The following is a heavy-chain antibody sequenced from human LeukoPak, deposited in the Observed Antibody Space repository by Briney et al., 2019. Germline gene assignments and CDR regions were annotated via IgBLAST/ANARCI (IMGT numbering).Heavy chain of an antibody. CDR2: ISGSGGST. J-gene: IGHJ5*02. D-gene: IGHD2-2*01. CDR1: GFTFSSYT. Sequence: PGGSLRLSCAASGFTFSSYTMSWVRQAPGKGLEWVSAISGSGGSTYYADSVKGRFTISRDNSKNTLYLQMNSLRAEDTAVYYCAKDAIVVVPAAILGQNWFDPWGQGTLVTVSS. V-gene: IGHV3-23*01. CDR3: AKDAIVVVPAAILGQNWFDP.